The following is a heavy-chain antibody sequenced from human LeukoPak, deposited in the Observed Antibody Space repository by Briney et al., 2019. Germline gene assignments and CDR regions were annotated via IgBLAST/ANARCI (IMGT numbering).Heavy chain of an antibody. CDR2: ISGGGGIT. CDR3: GKDIYYDILTGYSYGMDV. D-gene: IGHD3-9*01. Sequence: GGSLRLSCAASGFTFDAYAIHWLRQAPGKGLEWVSLISGGGGITYYAHSVKGRFTISRDNSKNPLYLQMNSLRTEDTALYYCGKDIYYDILTGYSYGMDVWGQGTTATVSS. V-gene: IGHV3-43*02. J-gene: IGHJ6*02. CDR1: GFTFDAYA.